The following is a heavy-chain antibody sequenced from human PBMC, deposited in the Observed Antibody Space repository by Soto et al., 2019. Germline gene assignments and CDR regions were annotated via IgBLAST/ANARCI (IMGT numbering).Heavy chain of an antibody. Sequence: SETLSLTCAVYGGSFSGYDWSWIRQPPGKGLEWIGEIHHSGSTNYNPSLKSRVTISVDTSKNQLSLKLSSVTAADTAVYYCARASRLVVANYYYYYMDVWGKGTTVTVSS. CDR3: ARASRLVVANYYYYYMDV. D-gene: IGHD2-15*01. CDR2: IHHSGST. J-gene: IGHJ6*03. CDR1: GGSFSGYD. V-gene: IGHV4-34*01.